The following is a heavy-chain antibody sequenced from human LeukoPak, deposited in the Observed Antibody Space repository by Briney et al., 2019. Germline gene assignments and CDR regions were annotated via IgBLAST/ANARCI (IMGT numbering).Heavy chain of an antibody. CDR1: GFTFSNYE. CDR2: ISSSSSYI. V-gene: IGHV3-21*01. Sequence: GGSLRLSCAASGFTFSNYEMNWVRQAPGKGLEWVSSISSSSSYIYYADSVKGRFTISRDNAKNSLYLQMNSLRAEDTAVYYCARIGNYYYYMDVWGKGTTVTVSS. CDR3: ARIGNYYYYMDV. J-gene: IGHJ6*03. D-gene: IGHD1-14*01.